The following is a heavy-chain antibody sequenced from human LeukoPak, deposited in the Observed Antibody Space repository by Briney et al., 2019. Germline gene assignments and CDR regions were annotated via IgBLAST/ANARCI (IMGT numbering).Heavy chain of an antibody. CDR2: IYYSGST. CDR3: ARDANSGSYYLHGAFDI. J-gene: IGHJ3*02. CDR1: GGSISSGGYY. Sequence: NPSETLSLTCTVSGGSISSGGYYSSWIRQHPGKGLEWIGYIYYSGSTYYNPSLKSRVTISVDTSKNQFSLKLSSVTAADTAVYYCARDANSGSYYLHGAFDIWGQGTMVTVSS. V-gene: IGHV4-31*03. D-gene: IGHD1-26*01.